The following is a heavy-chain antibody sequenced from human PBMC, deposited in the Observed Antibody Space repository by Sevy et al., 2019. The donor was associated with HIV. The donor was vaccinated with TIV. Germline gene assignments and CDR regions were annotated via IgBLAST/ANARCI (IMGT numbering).Heavy chain of an antibody. V-gene: IGHV1-2*02. CDR3: ATDRGSYSPFNN. CDR1: GYHFSGYD. D-gene: IGHD3-10*01. CDR2: IKPFNGDT. Sequence: ASVKVSCKVSGYHFSGYDIHWVRQAPGQGLEWMAWIKPFNGDTKYAQIFQGRVTVTWDTSTSTAYMDLTRLLYDDTAIYYCATDRGSYSPFNNWGQGTLVTVSS. J-gene: IGHJ4*02.